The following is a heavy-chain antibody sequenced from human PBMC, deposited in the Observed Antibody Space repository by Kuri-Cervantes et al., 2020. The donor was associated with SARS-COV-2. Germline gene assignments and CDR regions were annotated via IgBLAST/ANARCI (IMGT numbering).Heavy chain of an antibody. Sequence: GSLRLSCTVSGGSISSYYWSWIRQPPGKGLEWIGYIYYSGSTNYNPSLKSRVTISVDTSKNQFSLKLSSVTAADTAVYYCARGAIFGVVIAHFDYWGQGTLVTVSS. CDR2: IYYSGST. D-gene: IGHD3-3*01. CDR1: GGSISSYY. J-gene: IGHJ4*02. V-gene: IGHV4-59*01. CDR3: ARGAIFGVVIAHFDY.